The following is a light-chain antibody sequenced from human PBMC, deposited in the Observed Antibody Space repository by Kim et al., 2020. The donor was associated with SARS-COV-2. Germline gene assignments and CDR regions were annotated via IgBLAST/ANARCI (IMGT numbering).Light chain of an antibody. CDR2: DVS. J-gene: IGLJ1*01. CDR3: SSYTSSSALYV. V-gene: IGLV2-14*01. CDR1: SSDVGGYNY. Sequence: QSALTQPASVSVSPGQSITISCTGTSSDVGGYNYVSWYQQHPGKAPKLMTYDVSERPSGVSNRFSGSKSGNTASLTISGLQAEDEADYYCSSYTSSSALYVFGTGTKVTVL.